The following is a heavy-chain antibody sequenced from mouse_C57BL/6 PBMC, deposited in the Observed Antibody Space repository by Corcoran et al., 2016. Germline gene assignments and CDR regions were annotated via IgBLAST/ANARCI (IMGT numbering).Heavy chain of an antibody. CDR2: IYPGSGNT. V-gene: IGHV1-76*01. J-gene: IGHJ2*01. CDR3: ARNNYRVYFDY. CDR1: GYTFTDYY. D-gene: IGHD2-1*01. Sequence: QVQLKQSGAELVRPGASVKLSCKASGYTFTDYYINWVKQRPGQGLEWIARIYPGSGNTYYNEKFKGKATLTAEKSSSTAYMQLSSLTSEDSAVYFCARNNYRVYFDYWGQGTTLTVSS.